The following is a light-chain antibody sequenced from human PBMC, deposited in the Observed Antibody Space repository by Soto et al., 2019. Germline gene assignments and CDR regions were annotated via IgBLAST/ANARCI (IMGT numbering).Light chain of an antibody. CDR3: NSYTSSSTHV. V-gene: IGLV2-14*03. CDR1: SSDVGRSIY. J-gene: IGLJ1*01. Sequence: QSALTQPASVSGSPGQSITISCTGTSSDVGRSIYVSWYQHLPGKAPKLMIYDVSNRPSGVSNRFSGSKSGNTASLTISGLQAEDEADYYCNSYTSSSTHVFGTGTKLTVL. CDR2: DVS.